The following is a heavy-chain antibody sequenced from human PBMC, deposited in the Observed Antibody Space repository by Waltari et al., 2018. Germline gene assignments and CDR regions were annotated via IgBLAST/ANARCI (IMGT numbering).Heavy chain of an antibody. CDR3: ARVIDYYGSGSPPYFDY. V-gene: IGHV1-2*02. CDR1: GYTFTGYY. J-gene: IGHJ4*02. D-gene: IGHD3-10*01. CDR2: INPNSGGT. Sequence: QVQLVQSGAEVKKPGASVKVSCKASGYTFTGYYMHLGRQAPGQGLEWMGWINPNSGGTNYAQKFQGRVTMTRDTSISTAYMELSRLRSDDTAVYYCARVIDYYGSGSPPYFDYWGQGTLVTVSS.